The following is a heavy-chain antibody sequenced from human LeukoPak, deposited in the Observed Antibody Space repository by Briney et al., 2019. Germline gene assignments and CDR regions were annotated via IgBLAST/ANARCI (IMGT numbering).Heavy chain of an antibody. Sequence: PGESLRLSCAASGFTFSSYAMSWVRQAPGKGLERVSAISGSGGSTYYADSVKGRFTISRDNSKNTLYLQMYSLRAEDTAVYYCAKQPSGKYYDSAVRYFDYWGQGTLVTVSS. J-gene: IGHJ4*02. CDR2: ISGSGGST. CDR1: GFTFSSYA. D-gene: IGHD3-22*01. CDR3: AKQPSGKYYDSAVRYFDY. V-gene: IGHV3-23*01.